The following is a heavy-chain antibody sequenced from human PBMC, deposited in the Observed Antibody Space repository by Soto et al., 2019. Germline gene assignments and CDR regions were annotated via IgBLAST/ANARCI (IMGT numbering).Heavy chain of an antibody. D-gene: IGHD5-18*01. V-gene: IGHV3-30-3*01. CDR2: ISYDGSNK. CDR1: GFTFSSYA. CDR3: ASGGIQLWYPTDGSFDY. Sequence: GGSLRLSCAASGFTFSSYAMHWVRQAPGKGLEWVAVISYDGSNKYYADSVKGRFTISRDNSKNTLYLQMNSLRAEDTAVYHCASGGIQLWYPTDGSFDYWGQGTLVTVSS. J-gene: IGHJ4*02.